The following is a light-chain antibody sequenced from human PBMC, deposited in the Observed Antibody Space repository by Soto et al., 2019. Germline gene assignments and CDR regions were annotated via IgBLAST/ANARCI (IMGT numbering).Light chain of an antibody. V-gene: IGKV3-20*01. J-gene: IGKJ1*01. CDR1: QVVSRSY. CDR2: EAS. Sequence: EIVLTQSPDTLSLSPGEGATLSCRASQVVSRSYLAWYQQTPGQAPRLLISEASRRATGIPDRLSGSGSGTDFTLTISRLEPEDFAVYYCQQYGSLPETFGQGTRVEIK. CDR3: QQYGSLPET.